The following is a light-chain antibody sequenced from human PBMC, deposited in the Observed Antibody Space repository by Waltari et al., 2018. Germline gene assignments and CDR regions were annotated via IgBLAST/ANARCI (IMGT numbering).Light chain of an antibody. Sequence: EIVLTQSPGTLSFSPGERVTLSCRASQSVSRSLAWYQQKPGQAPRLLIYAASSRATGIPGRVSGSGSGTDFSLTISRLEPEDFAVYYCQHYVRLPATFGQGTKVEI. CDR1: QSVSRS. CDR3: QHYVRLPAT. V-gene: IGKV3-20*01. CDR2: AAS. J-gene: IGKJ1*01.